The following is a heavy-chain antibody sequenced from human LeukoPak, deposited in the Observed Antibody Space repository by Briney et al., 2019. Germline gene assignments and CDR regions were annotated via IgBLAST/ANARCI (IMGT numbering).Heavy chain of an antibody. CDR2: ISGSGGST. CDR3: ASRDDFWSGYTNFDY. J-gene: IGHJ4*02. Sequence: GGSLRLSCAASGFTFSSYAMSWVRQAPGKGLEWVSAISGSGGSTYYADSVKGRFTISRDNSKNTLYLQVNSLRAEDTAVYYCASRDDFWSGYTNFDYWGQGTLVTVSS. CDR1: GFTFSSYA. D-gene: IGHD3-3*01. V-gene: IGHV3-23*01.